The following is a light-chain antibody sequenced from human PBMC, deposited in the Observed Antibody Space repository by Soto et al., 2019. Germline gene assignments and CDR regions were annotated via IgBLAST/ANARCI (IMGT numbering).Light chain of an antibody. CDR1: GRIRSR. V-gene: IGKV1-5*01. J-gene: IGKJ1*01. Sequence: DIPVTLSPSPLSASVVDRVTFTCPASGRIRSRLAWYQQKPGKAPSLLISGASTLESGVPSRFSGSPLSGSASGTAFSLTISSLQPDDFATYYCQQYNTYPWTFGQGTKVDI. CDR2: GAS. CDR3: QQYNTYPWT.